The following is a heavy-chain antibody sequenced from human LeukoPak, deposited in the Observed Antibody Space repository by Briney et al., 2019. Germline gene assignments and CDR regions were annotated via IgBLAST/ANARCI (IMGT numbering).Heavy chain of an antibody. D-gene: IGHD3-22*01. J-gene: IGHJ4*02. V-gene: IGHV3-30*02. CDR1: GFTFSSYG. Sequence: GGSLRLSCAASGFTFSSYGMHWVRQAPGKGLEWVAFIRYDGGNKYYADSVKGRFTISRDNSKNTLYLQMNSLRAEDTAVYYCAKDPYDISGYYYGPTGGVDYWGQGTLVTVSS. CDR2: IRYDGGNK. CDR3: AKDPYDISGYYYGPTGGVDY.